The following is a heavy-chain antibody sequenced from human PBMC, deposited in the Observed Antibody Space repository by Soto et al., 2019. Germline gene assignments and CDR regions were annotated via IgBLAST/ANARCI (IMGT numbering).Heavy chain of an antibody. V-gene: IGHV1-69*08. CDR3: SRDLGRYDSRGKKES. Sequence: QVQLVQSGAEVKKPGSSVKVSCKTSGVTFSSYTITWVRQAPGQGLEWMGRIIYSIGLPKYAQKFQDRVTITADTSTTTVYMELSSLRSEDTAVYYCSRDLGRYDSRGKKESCGQGTLVTVSS. CDR2: IIYSIGLP. CDR1: GVTFSSYT. J-gene: IGHJ5*02. D-gene: IGHD3-22*01.